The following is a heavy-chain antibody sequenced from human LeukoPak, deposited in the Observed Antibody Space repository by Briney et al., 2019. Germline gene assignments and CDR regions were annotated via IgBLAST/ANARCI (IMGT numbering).Heavy chain of an antibody. V-gene: IGHV4-39*01. J-gene: IGHJ4*02. CDR1: GGSISSYY. D-gene: IGHD1-26*01. CDR3: ARTYIVGPTRHFDY. Sequence: SETLSLTCTVSGGSISSYYWSWIRQPPGKGLEWVGSIYYSGSTYYNPPLKSRVTISVDTSKNQFSLKLSSVTAADTAVYFCARTYIVGPTRHFDYWGQGTLVTVSS. CDR2: IYYSGST.